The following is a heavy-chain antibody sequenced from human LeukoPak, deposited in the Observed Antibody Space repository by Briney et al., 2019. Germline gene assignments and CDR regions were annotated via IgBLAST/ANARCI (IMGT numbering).Heavy chain of an antibody. CDR3: AKMVHTEQWLVPFDY. J-gene: IGHJ4*02. CDR1: GFTFSSYS. D-gene: IGHD6-19*01. CDR2: IGYVRNTI. Sequence: GGSLRLSCVASGFTFSSYSMKWIRQAPGKGLEWISYIGYVRNTIYYADSVKGRFIISRDNAKNSLYLQMNSLRAEDTAVYYCAKMVHTEQWLVPFDYWGQGTLVTVSS. V-gene: IGHV3-48*01.